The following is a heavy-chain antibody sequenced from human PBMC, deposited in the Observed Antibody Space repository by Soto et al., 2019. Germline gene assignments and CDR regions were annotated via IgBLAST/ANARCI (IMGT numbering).Heavy chain of an antibody. D-gene: IGHD5-12*01. CDR3: ARGAREMATIIKCFDP. Sequence: LSLTCAVSGYSISSGYYWGWIRQPPGKGLEWIGNIYHSGNTYYNPSLKSRVTMSVDTSKNQFSLKVTSVTAADTAVYYCARGAREMATIIKCFDPWGQGTLVTVSS. V-gene: IGHV4-38-2*01. J-gene: IGHJ5*02. CDR2: IYHSGNT. CDR1: GYSISSGYY.